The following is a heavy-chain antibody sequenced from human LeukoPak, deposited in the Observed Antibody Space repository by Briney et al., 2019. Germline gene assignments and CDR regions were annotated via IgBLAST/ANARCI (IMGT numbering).Heavy chain of an antibody. CDR3: ARRAAAGRYFDY. V-gene: IGHV3-11*01. CDR1: GFTFSDYY. Sequence: GGSLRLSCAVSGFTFSDYYMSWIRQAPGKGLEWVSYISSGGSTISHADSVKGRFTISRDNAENSLYLQMNSLRAEDTAVYYCARRAAAGRYFDYWGQRTLVTVSS. J-gene: IGHJ4*02. CDR2: ISSGGSTI. D-gene: IGHD6-13*01.